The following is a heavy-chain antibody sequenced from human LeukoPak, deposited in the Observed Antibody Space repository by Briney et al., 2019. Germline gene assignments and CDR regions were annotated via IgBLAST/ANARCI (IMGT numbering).Heavy chain of an antibody. D-gene: IGHD6-13*01. CDR3: ARDRYSSSWYAYYWYFDL. CDR1: GGTFSSYA. CDR2: IIPIFGTA. V-gene: IGHV1-69*05. Sequence: GASVKVSCKASGGTFSSYAISWVRQAPGQGLEWMGGIIPIFGTANYAQKFQGRVTITTDESTSTAYMELSSLRSEDTAVYYCARDRYSSSWYAYYWYFDLWGRGTLVTVSP. J-gene: IGHJ2*01.